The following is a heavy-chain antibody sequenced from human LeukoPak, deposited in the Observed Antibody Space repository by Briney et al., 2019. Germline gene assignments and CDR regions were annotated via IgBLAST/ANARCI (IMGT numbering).Heavy chain of an antibody. D-gene: IGHD2-2*01. CDR1: GFTLSNYD. CDR3: ARADCSSSTCYLRRSWFDP. Sequence: GGSLRLSCAASGFTLSNYDMNWVRQAPGKGLEWVSSISTSSRYIYYKVSVRGRFTISRDDAKNSLYLEMNSLRAEDTAVYYCARADCSSSTCYLRRSWFDPWGQGTMVTVSS. CDR2: ISTSSRYI. V-gene: IGHV3-21*01. J-gene: IGHJ5*02.